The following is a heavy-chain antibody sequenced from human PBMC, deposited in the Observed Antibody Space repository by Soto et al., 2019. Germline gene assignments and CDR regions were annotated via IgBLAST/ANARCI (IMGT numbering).Heavy chain of an antibody. CDR3: ARAPVSSSEGFYYYYGMDV. D-gene: IGHD6-6*01. V-gene: IGHV1-2*04. J-gene: IGHJ6*02. Sequence: ASVKVSCKASGYTFTGYYMHWVRQAPGQGLEWMGWINPNSGGTNYAQKFQGWVTMTRDTSISTAYMELSRLRSDDTAVYYCARAPVSSSEGFYYYYGMDVWGQGTTVTVSS. CDR1: GYTFTGYY. CDR2: INPNSGGT.